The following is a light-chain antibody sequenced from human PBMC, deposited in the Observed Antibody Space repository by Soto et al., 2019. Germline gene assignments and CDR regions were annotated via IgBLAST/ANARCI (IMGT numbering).Light chain of an antibody. CDR2: AAS. V-gene: IGKV1-39*01. CDR1: QSIRNS. J-gene: IGKJ1*01. Sequence: DIQMTQSPSSLSASVGDRVTITCRASQSIRNSLHWYQQEPGKAPKLLIQAASSLRSGVPSRFSGSGSGTDFTLTISSLQPEDFATYYCQQTYGSLRTFGQGTKVDIK. CDR3: QQTYGSLRT.